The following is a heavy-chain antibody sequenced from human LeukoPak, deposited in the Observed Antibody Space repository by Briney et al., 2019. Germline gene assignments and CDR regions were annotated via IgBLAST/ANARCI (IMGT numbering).Heavy chain of an antibody. CDR2: IYYSGST. V-gene: IGHV4-59*12. CDR3: ARSNGYSYGYVDY. Sequence: SETLSLTCAVSGGSISSYYWSWIRQPPGKGLEWIGYIYYSGSTYYNPSLKSRVTISVDTSKNQFSLKLSSVTAADTAVYYCARSNGYSYGYVDYWGQGTLVTVSS. D-gene: IGHD5-18*01. J-gene: IGHJ4*02. CDR1: GGSISSYY.